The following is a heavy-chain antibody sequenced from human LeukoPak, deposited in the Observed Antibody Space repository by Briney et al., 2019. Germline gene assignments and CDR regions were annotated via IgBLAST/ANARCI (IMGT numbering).Heavy chain of an antibody. J-gene: IGHJ4*02. CDR3: AKGLSKSSSASSYTD. CDR1: GFTFDDYA. CDR2: ISWNSGAI. Sequence: GGSLRLSCAASGFTFDDYAMHWVRQAPGKGLEWVSGISWNSGAIGYADSVKGRFTISRDNAKNSLYLQMNSLRAEDTALYYCAKGLSKSSSASSYTDWGQGTLVTVSS. V-gene: IGHV3-9*01. D-gene: IGHD2-2*02.